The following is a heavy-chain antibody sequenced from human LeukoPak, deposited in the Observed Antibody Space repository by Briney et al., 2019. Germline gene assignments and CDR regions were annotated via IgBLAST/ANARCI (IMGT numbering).Heavy chain of an antibody. CDR2: INSDGSST. V-gene: IGHV3-74*01. CDR3: ERGSSTWFDP. Sequence: GGSLRLSCVVSGFTFSSYWMHWVRQVPGKGLVWVSRINSDGSSTSYADSVKGRFTISRDNANNTLYLQMNSLRAEETAVYYCERGSSTWFDPWGQGTLVTVSS. J-gene: IGHJ5*02. CDR1: GFTFSSYW.